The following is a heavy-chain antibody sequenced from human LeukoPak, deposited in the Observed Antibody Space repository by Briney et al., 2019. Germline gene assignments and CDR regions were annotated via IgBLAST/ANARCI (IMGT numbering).Heavy chain of an antibody. CDR3: AKDDGATVSYWSDP. J-gene: IGHJ5*02. CDR2: ISGSGGST. D-gene: IGHD4-17*01. Sequence: GGSLRLSCAASGFTFSSYAMSWVRQAPGKGLEWVSAISGSGGSTYYADSVKGRFTISRDNSKNPLYLQMNSLRAEDTAVYYCAKDDGATVSYWSDPWGQGTLVTVSS. V-gene: IGHV3-23*01. CDR1: GFTFSSYA.